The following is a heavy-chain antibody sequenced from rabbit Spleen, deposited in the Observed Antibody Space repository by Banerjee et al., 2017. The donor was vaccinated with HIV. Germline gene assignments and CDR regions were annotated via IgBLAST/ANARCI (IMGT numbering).Heavy chain of an antibody. Sequence: QEQLVESGGGLVQPEGSLTLTCKASGFDFSSYGVSWVRQAPGKGLEWIACINTATGKGVYASWVNGRFAISRTSSTTVTLQMTSPTAADTATYFCARDLTGVIGWNFGLWGQGTLVTVS. V-gene: IGHV1S47*01. CDR1: GFDFSSYG. CDR2: INTATGKG. CDR3: ARDLTGVIGWNFGL. J-gene: IGHJ3*01. D-gene: IGHD1-1*01.